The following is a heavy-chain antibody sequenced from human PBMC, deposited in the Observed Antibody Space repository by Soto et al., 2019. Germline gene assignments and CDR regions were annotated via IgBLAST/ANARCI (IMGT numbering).Heavy chain of an antibody. Sequence: GGSLRLCCAASGFTFSNYWMTWVRQAPGKGLEWVANIKQDGSEKYYVDSVKGRFTISRDNAKNSLYLQMNSLRAEDTAVYYCERYGYYYGMDVWGQGTTVTVS. J-gene: IGHJ6*02. CDR2: IKQDGSEK. V-gene: IGHV3-7*03. CDR3: ERYGYYYGMDV. CDR1: GFTFSNYW. D-gene: IGHD3-10*01.